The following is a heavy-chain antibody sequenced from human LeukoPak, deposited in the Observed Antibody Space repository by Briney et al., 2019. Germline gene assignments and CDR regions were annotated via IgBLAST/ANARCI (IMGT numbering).Heavy chain of an antibody. CDR2: IYYSGST. D-gene: IGHD1-26*01. V-gene: IGHV4-59*08. CDR1: GGSISSYY. J-gene: IGHJ4*02. Sequence: PSETLSLTCTVSGGSISSYYWSWIRQPPGKGLEWIGYIYYSGSTNYNPSLKSRVTISVDTSKNQFSLKLSSVTAADTAVYCCARWDAVDQSFDYWGQGTLVTVSS. CDR3: ARWDAVDQSFDY.